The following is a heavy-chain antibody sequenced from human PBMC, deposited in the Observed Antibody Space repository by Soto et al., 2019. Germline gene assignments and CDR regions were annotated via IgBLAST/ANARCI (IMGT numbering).Heavy chain of an antibody. CDR2: ISSSSSTI. J-gene: IGHJ4*02. D-gene: IGHD5-12*01. V-gene: IGHV3-48*01. CDR1: GFTFSSYS. Sequence: EVQLVESGGGLVQPGGSLRLSCAASGFTFSSYSMNWVRQAPGNGLEWVSYISSSSSTIYYADSVKGRFTISRDNAKNSLYLQMNSLRVEDTAVYYCASQSSEWLLFASWGQGTLVTVSS. CDR3: ASQSSEWLLFAS.